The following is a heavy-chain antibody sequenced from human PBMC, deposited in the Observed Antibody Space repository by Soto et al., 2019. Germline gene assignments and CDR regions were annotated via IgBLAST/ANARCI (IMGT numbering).Heavy chain of an antibody. CDR1: GFTCSSYA. V-gene: IGHV3-23*01. D-gene: IGHD4-17*01. J-gene: IGHJ3*01. Sequence: HWWSLRLSCVASGFTCSSYAMSWFRQVPGKGLEWVSTISDAAGSAYYVDSVKGRFTISRDNSKKTLYLQMNSLRAEDSAVYYCARPYGGKIGDAPDLWGPGTMVTVSS. CDR2: ISDAAGSA. CDR3: ARPYGGKIGDAPDL.